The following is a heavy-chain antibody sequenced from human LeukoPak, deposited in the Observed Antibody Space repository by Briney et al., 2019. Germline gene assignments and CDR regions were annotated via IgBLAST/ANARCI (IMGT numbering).Heavy chain of an antibody. D-gene: IGHD3-3*01. CDR1: GFTFSTYS. Sequence: GGSLRLSCAASGFTFSTYSMNWVRQAPGKGLEWVSSISSSSSYIYYADSVKGRFTISRDNARNSLYLQMNSLRAEDTAVYYCARANGPYYDFWSAHRAEYFQHWGQGTLVTVSS. J-gene: IGHJ1*01. V-gene: IGHV3-21*04. CDR3: ARANGPYYDFWSAHRAEYFQH. CDR2: ISSSSSYI.